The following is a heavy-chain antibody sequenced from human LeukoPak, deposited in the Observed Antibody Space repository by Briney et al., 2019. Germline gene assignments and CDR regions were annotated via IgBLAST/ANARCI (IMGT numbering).Heavy chain of an antibody. CDR1: GFTFSSYW. D-gene: IGHD3-3*01. CDR2: IKQDGSEK. J-gene: IGHJ4*02. Sequence: GGSLRLSCAAPGFTFSSYWMSWVRQAPGKGLEWVANIKQDGSEKYYVDSVKGRFTISRDNAKNSLYLQMNSLRAEDTAVYYCARGPVRFLEWLLPPYYFDYWGQGTLVTVSS. V-gene: IGHV3-7*01. CDR3: ARGPVRFLEWLLPPYYFDY.